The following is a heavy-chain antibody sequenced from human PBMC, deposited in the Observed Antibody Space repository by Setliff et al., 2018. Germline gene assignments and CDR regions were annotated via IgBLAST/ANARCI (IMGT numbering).Heavy chain of an antibody. D-gene: IGHD2-15*01. CDR3: ARGYCSGGSCYSGLPSAFDI. CDR2: MNPNSGNT. J-gene: IGHJ3*02. CDR1: GGTFSNYP. Sequence: ASVKVSCKASGGTFSNYPINWVRQATGQGLEWMGWMNPNSGNTGYAQKFQGRVTITRNTSISTAYMELSSLRSEDTAVYYCARGYCSGGSCYSGLPSAFDIWGQGTMVTVSS. V-gene: IGHV1-8*03.